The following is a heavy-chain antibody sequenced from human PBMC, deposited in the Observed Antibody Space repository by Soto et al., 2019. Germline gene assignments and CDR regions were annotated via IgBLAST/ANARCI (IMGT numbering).Heavy chain of an antibody. CDR2: IYPGDSDT. CDR3: ARGYCTTTICDPWFDP. J-gene: IGHJ5*02. D-gene: IGHD2-2*01. V-gene: IGHV5-51*01. CDR1: GYAFTSYW. Sequence: PGESLKISCTGFGYAFTSYWIAWVRQMPGKGLEWMGIIYPGDSDTRYSPSFQGQVTISVDKSITTAYLQWSSLKASDTAMYYCARGYCTTTICDPWFDPWGQGTLVTVYS.